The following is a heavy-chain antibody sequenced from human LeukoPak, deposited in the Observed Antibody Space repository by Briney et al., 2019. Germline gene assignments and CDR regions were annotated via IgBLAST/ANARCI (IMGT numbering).Heavy chain of an antibody. CDR1: GFTFSSYA. D-gene: IGHD2-2*01. CDR3: AKDRDCSSLSCHSHFES. CDR2: ISDSGGST. V-gene: IGHV3-23*01. Sequence: GGSLRLSCAASGFTFSSYAMSWVRQAPGKGLEWVSAISDSGGSTYYADSVNGRFTISRDNSKNTLYLQMNSLRVEDTAVYYCAKDRDCSSLSCHSHFESWGQGTLVTVSS. J-gene: IGHJ5*01.